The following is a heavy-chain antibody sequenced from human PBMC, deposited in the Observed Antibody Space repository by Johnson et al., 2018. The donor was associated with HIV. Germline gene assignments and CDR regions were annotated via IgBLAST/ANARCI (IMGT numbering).Heavy chain of an antibody. J-gene: IGHJ3*02. V-gene: IGHV3-30-3*02. D-gene: IGHD6-13*01. CDR2: ISYDGNNK. Sequence: QVQLVESGGGVVQPGRSLRLSCAASGFTFSNYAMHWVRQAPGKGLEWVAVISYDGNNKYYADSVKGRFTISRDNSKNTLYLQMNSLRAEDTAVYYCAKSIAAAGTNAFDIWGQGTMVTVSS. CDR3: AKSIAAAGTNAFDI. CDR1: GFTFSNYA.